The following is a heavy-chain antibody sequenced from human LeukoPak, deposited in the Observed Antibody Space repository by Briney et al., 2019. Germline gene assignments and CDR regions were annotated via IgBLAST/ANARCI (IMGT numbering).Heavy chain of an antibody. CDR3: ARGDYDSSGYYYGY. CDR1: GGTFSSYA. V-gene: IGHV1-69*01. D-gene: IGHD3-22*01. J-gene: IGHJ4*02. CDR2: IIPIFGTA. Sequence: SVKVSCKASGGTFSSYAISWVRQAPGQGLEWMGGIIPIFGTANYAQKFQGRVTITADESTSTAYMELSSLRSDDTAVYYCARGDYDSSGYYYGYWGQGTLVTVSS.